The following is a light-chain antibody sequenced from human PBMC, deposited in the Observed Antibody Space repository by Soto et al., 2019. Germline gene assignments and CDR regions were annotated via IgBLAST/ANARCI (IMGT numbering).Light chain of an antibody. CDR1: EDISTW. J-gene: IGKJ5*01. Sequence: DIQMTQSPSSLSASVGDRVTITCRSSEDISTWLAWYQKKPGKAPKLLIYAASSLQSGATSMLSGSGSGTDFTLTLSSLQPEDFAHYYCQQADSFPLITFGQGTRLEIK. V-gene: IGKV1-12*01. CDR3: QQADSFPLIT. CDR2: AAS.